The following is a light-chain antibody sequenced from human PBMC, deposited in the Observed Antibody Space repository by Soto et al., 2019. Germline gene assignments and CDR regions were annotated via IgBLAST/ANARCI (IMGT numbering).Light chain of an antibody. CDR3: QSYDSTLSGPYV. CDR1: SSNIGTGYD. J-gene: IGLJ1*01. CDR2: DNT. Sequence: QSVLTQPPSVSGAPGQRVTISCTGSSSNIGTGYDVHWYQQLPGTAPKLLIYDNTNRPSGVPDRFSGSKSGTSASLAITGLQGDDEADYYCQSYDSTLSGPYVFGTGTRVTVL. V-gene: IGLV1-40*01.